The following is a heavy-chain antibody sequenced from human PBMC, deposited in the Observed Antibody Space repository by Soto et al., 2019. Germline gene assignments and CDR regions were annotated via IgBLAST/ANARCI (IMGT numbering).Heavy chain of an antibody. D-gene: IGHD4-17*01. CDR1: GFSFSTYS. CDR3: ARWSGYADA. J-gene: IGHJ4*02. V-gene: IGHV3-23*01. CDR2: LSGGGANT. Sequence: EVQLLESGGGLVQPGGSLRLSCAASGFSFSTYSMAWVRQAAGKGPQWVSGLSGGGANTFYIDSVRGRFTISVDNSKNTVYLQKDSLRADDTAVYYCARWSGYADAWGQGTLVTVSS.